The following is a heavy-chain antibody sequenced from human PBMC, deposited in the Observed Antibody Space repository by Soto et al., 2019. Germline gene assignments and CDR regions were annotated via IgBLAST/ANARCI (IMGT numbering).Heavy chain of an antibody. Sequence: GASVKVSCKASGYTFTSYDINWVRQATGQGLEWMGWMNPNSGNTGYAQKFQGRVTMTRNTSISTAYMELSSLRSEDTAVYYCARVKVTMVRAQRAFDIWGQGTIVTVSS. CDR3: ARVKVTMVRAQRAFDI. V-gene: IGHV1-8*01. J-gene: IGHJ3*02. CDR2: MNPNSGNT. D-gene: IGHD3-10*01. CDR1: GYTFTSYD.